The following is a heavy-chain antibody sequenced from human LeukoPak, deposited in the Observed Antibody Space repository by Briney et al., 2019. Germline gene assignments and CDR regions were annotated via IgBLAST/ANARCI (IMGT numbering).Heavy chain of an antibody. J-gene: IGHJ6*03. CDR2: ISGSGGST. V-gene: IGHV3-23*01. D-gene: IGHD5-18*01. Sequence: GGSLRLSCAASGFTFSSYGMSWVRQAPGKGLEWVSAISGSGGSTYYADSVKGRFTISRDNSKNTLYLQMNSLRAEDTAVYYCARDRGTAMVKGDMDVWGKGTTVTISS. CDR3: ARDRGTAMVKGDMDV. CDR1: GFTFSSYG.